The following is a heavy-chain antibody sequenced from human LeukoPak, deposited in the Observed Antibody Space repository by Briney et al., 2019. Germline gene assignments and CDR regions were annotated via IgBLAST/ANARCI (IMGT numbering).Heavy chain of an antibody. J-gene: IGHJ5*02. CDR3: ARDQRIFRSGYYSRNWFDP. CDR2: ISAYNGNT. CDR1: GYTFTSYG. V-gene: IGHV1-18*01. D-gene: IGHD3-3*01. Sequence: ASVKVSCKASGYTFTSYGISWVRQAPGQGLEWMGWISAYNGNTNYAQKLQGRVTMTTDTSTSTAYMELRSLRSDDTAVYYCARDQRIFRSGYYSRNWFDPWGQGTLVTVSS.